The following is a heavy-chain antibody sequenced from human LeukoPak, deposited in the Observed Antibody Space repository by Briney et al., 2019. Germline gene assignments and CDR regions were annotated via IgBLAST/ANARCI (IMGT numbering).Heavy chain of an antibody. V-gene: IGHV4-59*01. Sequence: SETLSLTCTVSGGSISSYYWSWIRQPPGKGLEWIGYIYYSGSTNYNPYLKSRVTISVDTSKNQFSLKLSSVTAADTAVYYCARDVSFWSSGYLRRYNWFDPWGQGTLVTVSS. CDR3: ARDVSFWSSGYLRRYNWFDP. CDR1: GGSISSYY. J-gene: IGHJ5*02. CDR2: IYYSGST. D-gene: IGHD3-22*01.